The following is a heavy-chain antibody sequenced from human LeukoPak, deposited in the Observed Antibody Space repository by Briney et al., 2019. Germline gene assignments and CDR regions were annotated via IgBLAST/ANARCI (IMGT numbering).Heavy chain of an antibody. CDR3: AKDFGSFRQSHYFDY. V-gene: IGHV3-30*02. CDR1: GFTFSSYG. Sequence: PGGSLRLSCAASGFTFSSYGMHWVRQAPGKGLEWVAFIRYDGSNKYYADSVKGRFTISRDNSKNTLYLQMNSLRAEDTAVYYCAKDFGSFRQSHYFDYWGQGTLVTVSS. D-gene: IGHD3-10*01. CDR2: IRYDGSNK. J-gene: IGHJ4*02.